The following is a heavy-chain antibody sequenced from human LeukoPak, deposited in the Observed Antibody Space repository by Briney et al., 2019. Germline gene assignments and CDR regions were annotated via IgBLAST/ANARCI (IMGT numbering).Heavy chain of an antibody. Sequence: SVKVSCKASGGTFSSYAISWVRQASGQGLEWMGGIIPIFGTANYAQKFQGRVTITTDESTSTAYMELSSPRSEDTAVYYCASWDSSSPGAEYFQHWGQGTLVTVSS. V-gene: IGHV1-69*05. J-gene: IGHJ1*01. CDR1: GGTFSSYA. CDR3: ASWDSSSPGAEYFQH. CDR2: IIPIFGTA. D-gene: IGHD6-6*01.